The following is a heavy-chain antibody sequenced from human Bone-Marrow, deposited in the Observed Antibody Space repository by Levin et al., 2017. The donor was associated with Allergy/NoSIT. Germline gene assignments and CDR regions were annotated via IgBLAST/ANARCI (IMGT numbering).Heavy chain of an antibody. CDR2: ISGSGGST. CDR3: AKDLGNYYRMFDH. J-gene: IGHJ4*02. V-gene: IGHV3-23*01. Sequence: GGSLRLSCAASGFTFSNYAMSWVRQAPGKGLEWVSGISGSGGSTYYADSVKGRFTISRDNSKNTLYLQMNSLRAEDTADYYCAKDLGNYYRMFDHWGQGTLVTVSS. CDR1: GFTFSNYA. D-gene: IGHD3-22*01.